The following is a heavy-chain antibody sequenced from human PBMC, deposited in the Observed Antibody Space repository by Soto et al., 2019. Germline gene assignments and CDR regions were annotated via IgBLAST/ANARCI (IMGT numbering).Heavy chain of an antibody. CDR3: ERARIAAAAYNWLDP. CDR2: ISSSSSYT. J-gene: IGHJ5*02. V-gene: IGHV3-11*06. CDR1: GFTFSDYY. Sequence: PGGSLRLSCAASGFTFSDYYMSWIRQAPGKGLEWVSYISSSSSYTNYADSVKGRFTISRDNAKNSLYLQMNSLRAEDTAVYYCERARIAAAAYNWLDPWGQGTLVTVYS. D-gene: IGHD6-13*01.